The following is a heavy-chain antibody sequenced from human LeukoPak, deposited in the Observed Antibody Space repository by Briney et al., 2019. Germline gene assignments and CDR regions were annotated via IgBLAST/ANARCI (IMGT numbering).Heavy chain of an antibody. D-gene: IGHD3-22*01. CDR1: GFNFSSYA. CDR2: ISGSGGST. CDR3: AKVSTYYYDSSGYYPDY. Sequence: GGSLRLSCAASGFNFSSYAMSWVRQAPGKGLEWVSAISGSGGSTYYADSEKGRFTISRDNSKNTLYLQVKRLRAEDTAVYYCAKVSTYYYDSSGYYPDYWGQGTLVTVSS. J-gene: IGHJ4*02. V-gene: IGHV3-23*01.